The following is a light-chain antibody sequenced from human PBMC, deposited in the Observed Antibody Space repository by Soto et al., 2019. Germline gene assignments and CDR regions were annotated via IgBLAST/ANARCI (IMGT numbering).Light chain of an antibody. Sequence: EIVMTQSPATLSVSPGERATLSCRASQSVSSNLAWYQQKPGQAPRLLIYGASNTATGIPARFSGSGSGTEFTLTITSLQSEDFAVYYCQQYNNWPRTFGQGTKVDIK. V-gene: IGKV3-15*01. CDR1: QSVSSN. CDR2: GAS. J-gene: IGKJ1*01. CDR3: QQYNNWPRT.